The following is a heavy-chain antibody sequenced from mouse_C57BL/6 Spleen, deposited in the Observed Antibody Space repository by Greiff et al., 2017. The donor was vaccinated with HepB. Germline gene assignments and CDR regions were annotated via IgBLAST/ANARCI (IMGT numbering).Heavy chain of an antibody. D-gene: IGHD1-1*01. V-gene: IGHV3-6*01. J-gene: IGHJ2*01. CDR1: GYSITSGYY. CDR2: ISYDGSN. Sequence: EVQRVESGPGLVKPSQSLSLTCSVTGYSITSGYYWNWIRQFPGNKLEWMGYISYDGSNNYNPSLKNRISITRDTSKNQFFLKLNSVTTEDTATYYCARIIITTVVVDYWGQGTTLTVSS. CDR3: ARIIITTVVVDY.